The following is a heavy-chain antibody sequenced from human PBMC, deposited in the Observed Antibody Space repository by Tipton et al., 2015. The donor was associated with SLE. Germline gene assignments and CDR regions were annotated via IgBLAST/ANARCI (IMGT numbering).Heavy chain of an antibody. J-gene: IGHJ6*02. CDR3: ARAGLGYGMDV. CDR1: GFTFDDYA. Sequence: SLRLSCAASGFTFDDYAMHWVRQAPGKGLEWVSLISWDGGSTYYADSVKGRFTISRDNAKNSLYLQMNSLRAEDTAVYYCARAGLGYGMDVWGQGTTVTVSS. V-gene: IGHV3-43D*04. CDR2: ISWDGGST. D-gene: IGHD5-12*01.